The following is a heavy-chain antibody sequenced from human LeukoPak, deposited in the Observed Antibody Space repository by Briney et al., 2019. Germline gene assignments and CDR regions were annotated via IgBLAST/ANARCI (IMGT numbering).Heavy chain of an antibody. V-gene: IGHV5-51*01. CDR1: GYSFTSYW. CDR2: IYPGDSDT. CDR3: ARQVSPGRFGELFTDWFDP. J-gene: IGHJ5*02. D-gene: IGHD3-10*01. Sequence: GESLKISCKGSGYSFTSYWIGWVRQMPGKGLEWMGIIYPGDSDTRYSPSFQGQVTISADKSISTAYLQWSSLKASDTAMYYCARQVSPGRFGELFTDWFDPWGQGTLVTVSS.